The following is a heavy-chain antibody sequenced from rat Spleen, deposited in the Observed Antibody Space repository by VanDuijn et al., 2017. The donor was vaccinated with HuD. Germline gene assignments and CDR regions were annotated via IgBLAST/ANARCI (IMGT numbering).Heavy chain of an antibody. D-gene: IGHD1-11*01. V-gene: IGHV5S13*01. CDR1: GSTFSNYD. J-gene: IGHJ3*01. CDR2: ISTDGDNT. CDR3: ARHGGLRNWFAY. Sequence: EVQLVESGGDLVQPGRSLKISCAASGSTFSNYDMAWVRQAPTTGLEWIASISTDGDNTYYRDSVKGRFTISRDNEKNTQYLQMDSLRSEDTATYYCARHGGLRNWFAYWGQGTLVTVSS.